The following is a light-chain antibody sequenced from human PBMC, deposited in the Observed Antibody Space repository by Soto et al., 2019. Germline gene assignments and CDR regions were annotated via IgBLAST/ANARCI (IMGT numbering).Light chain of an antibody. Sequence: QSVLTQPPSASGSPGQSVTISCTGTSSDVGGYKYVSWYQQHPGKVSKLMIYEVSKRPSGVPDRFSGSKSGNTASLTVSGLQAEDEADYYCSSYAGRNTDYVFGTGTKVTVL. V-gene: IGLV2-8*01. CDR1: SSDVGGYKY. CDR3: SSYAGRNTDYV. J-gene: IGLJ1*01. CDR2: EVS.